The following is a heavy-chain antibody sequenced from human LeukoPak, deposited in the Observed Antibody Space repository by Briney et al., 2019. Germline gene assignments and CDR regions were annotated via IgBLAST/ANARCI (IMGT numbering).Heavy chain of an antibody. CDR1: GGSISSYY. V-gene: IGHV4-59*08. J-gene: IGHJ4*02. D-gene: IGHD6-19*01. CDR2: IYYSGST. Sequence: SETLSLTCTVSGGSISSYYWSWIRQPPGKGLEWIGYIYYSGSTNYSPSLKSRVTISVDTSKNQFSLKLSSVTAADTAVYYCARLAYSSGLFDYWGQGTLVTVSS. CDR3: ARLAYSSGLFDY.